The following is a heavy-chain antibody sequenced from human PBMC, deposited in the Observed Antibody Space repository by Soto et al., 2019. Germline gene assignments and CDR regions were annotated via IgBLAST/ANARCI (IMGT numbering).Heavy chain of an antibody. Sequence: EVHLSESGGGVVQPGGALRLSCVVSGFTFSDYARDWVRQAPGKGLEWVSEISATGGTTNYADSVKGRYTISRDNSNNTLYLQLTNLRAEDTAMFYCAKASSAWYGSKNYYFDSWGQGALVTVSS. J-gene: IGHJ4*02. D-gene: IGHD6-19*01. CDR1: GFTFSDYA. CDR3: AKASSAWYGSKNYYFDS. V-gene: IGHV3-23*01. CDR2: ISATGGTT.